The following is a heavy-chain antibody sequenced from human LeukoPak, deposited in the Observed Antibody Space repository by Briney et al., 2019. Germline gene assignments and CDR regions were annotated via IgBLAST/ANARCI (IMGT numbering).Heavy chain of an antibody. CDR2: ITSSSSYI. V-gene: IGHV3-21*01. Sequence: GGPLRLSCAASGFTFSSYSMNWVRQAAGKGLEWVSSITSSSSYIYYAESVKGRFTISRDNAKNSLYLQMNSLRAEDTAVYYCARDSDVGYWGQGILVTVSS. J-gene: IGHJ4*02. CDR1: GFTFSSYS. CDR3: ARDSDVGY.